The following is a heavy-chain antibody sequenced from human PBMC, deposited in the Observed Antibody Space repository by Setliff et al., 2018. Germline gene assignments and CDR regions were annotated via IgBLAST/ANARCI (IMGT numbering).Heavy chain of an antibody. CDR3: ARGVVVVVAATSNYFDP. Sequence: GGSLRLSCAASDFTFSSYGMHWVRQAPGKGLEWVAFIRYDGSNKDYADSVKGRFTISRDNSKNAVYLQMNSLRAEDTAEYYCARGVVVVVAATSNYFDPWGQGTLVTVSS. CDR1: DFTFSSYG. V-gene: IGHV3-30*02. D-gene: IGHD2-15*01. J-gene: IGHJ5*02. CDR2: IRYDGSNK.